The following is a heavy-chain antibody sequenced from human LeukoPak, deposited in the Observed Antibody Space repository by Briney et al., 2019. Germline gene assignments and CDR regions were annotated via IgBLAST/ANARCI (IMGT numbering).Heavy chain of an antibody. V-gene: IGHV1-18*01. J-gene: IGHJ5*02. CDR3: ARDYDYYDSSGYRNWFDP. Sequence: ASVKVSCKASGYTFTSYDINWVRQAPGQGLEWMGWISAYNGNTNYAQKLQGRVTMTTDTSTSTAYMELRSLRSDDTAVYYCARDYDYYDSSGYRNWFDPWGQGTLVTVSS. CDR1: GYTFTSYD. CDR2: ISAYNGNT. D-gene: IGHD3-22*01.